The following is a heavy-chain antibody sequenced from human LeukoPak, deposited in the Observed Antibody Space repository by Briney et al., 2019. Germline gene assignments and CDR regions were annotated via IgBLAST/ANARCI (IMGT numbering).Heavy chain of an antibody. CDR1: GFSFSVYE. J-gene: IGHJ4*02. Sequence: GGSLRLSCAASGFSFSVYEMRWVRQAPGRGLEWIADISGSDTSTYYADSVKGRFTISRDNSKNTLYLQMNSLRAEDTAVYYCAGLPMITFGGVNWGQGTLVTVSS. CDR2: ISGSDTST. V-gene: IGHV3-48*03. CDR3: AGLPMITFGGVN. D-gene: IGHD3-16*01.